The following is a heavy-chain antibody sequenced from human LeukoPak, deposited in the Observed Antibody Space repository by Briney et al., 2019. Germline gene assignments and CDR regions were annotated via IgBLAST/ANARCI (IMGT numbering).Heavy chain of an antibody. J-gene: IGHJ5*02. V-gene: IGHV4-34*01. Sequence: SETLSLTCAVYGGSFSGYYWSWIRQPPGKGLEWIGEINHSGSTNYNPSLKSRVTISVDTSKNQFSLKLSSVTAADTAVYYCVRVLGSGWVVNWFDPWGQGTLVTVSS. CDR3: VRVLGSGWVVNWFDP. CDR1: GGSFSGYY. CDR2: INHSGST. D-gene: IGHD6-19*01.